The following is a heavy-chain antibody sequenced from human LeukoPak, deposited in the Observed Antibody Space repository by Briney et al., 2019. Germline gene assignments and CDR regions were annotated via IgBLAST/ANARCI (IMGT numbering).Heavy chain of an antibody. V-gene: IGHV3-30*18. CDR3: AKDPWFGEFYYMDV. Sequence: GGSLRLSCAASGFTFSSYGMHWVRQAPGKGLEWVAVISYDGSNKYYTDSVNGRFTISRDNSKNTLYLQMNSLRAEDTAVYYCAKDPWFGEFYYMDVWGKGTTVTVSS. J-gene: IGHJ6*03. D-gene: IGHD3-10*01. CDR1: GFTFSSYG. CDR2: ISYDGSNK.